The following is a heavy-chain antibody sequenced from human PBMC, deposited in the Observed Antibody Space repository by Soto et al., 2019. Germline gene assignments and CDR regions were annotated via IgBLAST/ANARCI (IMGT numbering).Heavy chain of an antibody. J-gene: IGHJ5*02. CDR2: IYCDADK. CDR1: GFSLSSSGAG. CDR3: AHKPTIVPSATSTWFDP. Sequence: QIPLKESGPTLVKPTQTLTLTCTFSGFSLSSSGAGVAWIRQPPGRALEWLALIYCDADKRYSPSLKSRLTITKYTSKRQVVLTMTNMDPVDTATYYCAHKPTIVPSATSTWFDPRGQGTLVTVSS. D-gene: IGHD2-2*01. V-gene: IGHV2-5*02.